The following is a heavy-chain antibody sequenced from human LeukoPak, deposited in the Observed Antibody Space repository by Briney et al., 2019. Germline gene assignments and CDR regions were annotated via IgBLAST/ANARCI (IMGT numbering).Heavy chain of an antibody. CDR1: GYTFTGYY. D-gene: IGHD4-17*01. V-gene: IGHV1-2*02. J-gene: IGHJ6*03. CDR3: ARLDGDYPYYYYYYYMDV. CDR2: INPNSGGT. Sequence: ASVKVSCKASGYTFTGYYMHWVRQAPGQGLEWMGWINPNSGGTNYAQKFQGRVTMTGDTSISTAYMELSSVTAADTAVYYCARLDGDYPYYYYYYYMDVWGKGTTVTISS.